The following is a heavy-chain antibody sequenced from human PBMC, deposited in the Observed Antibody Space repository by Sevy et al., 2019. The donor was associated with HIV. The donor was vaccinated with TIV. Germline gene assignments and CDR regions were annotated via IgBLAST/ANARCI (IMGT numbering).Heavy chain of an antibody. V-gene: IGHV3-30*18. Sequence: GGSLRLSCTTSGFSFSDYGMHWVRQAPGKGLEWVSGISYDTTKKDYADSVKGRFIISRDNSKNTLYLEMNSLRGEDTAVYYCAKSVDIVPPETNFEHWGQGTLVTVSP. CDR1: GFSFSDYG. CDR3: AKSVDIVPPETNFEH. D-gene: IGHD2-2*03. J-gene: IGHJ4*02. CDR2: ISYDTTKK.